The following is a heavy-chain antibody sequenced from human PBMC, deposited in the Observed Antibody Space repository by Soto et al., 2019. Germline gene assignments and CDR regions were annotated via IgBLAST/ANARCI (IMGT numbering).Heavy chain of an antibody. CDR3: ASRRGYSYGYDYYYGMDV. Sequence: ASVKVSCKASGYTFTSYYMHWVRQAPGQGLEWMGLINPSGGSTSYAQKFQGRVTMTRDTSTSTVYMELSSLRSEDTAVYYCASRRGYSYGYDYYYGMDVWGQGTTVTVSS. V-gene: IGHV1-46*03. CDR1: GYTFTSYY. J-gene: IGHJ6*02. CDR2: INPSGGST. D-gene: IGHD5-18*01.